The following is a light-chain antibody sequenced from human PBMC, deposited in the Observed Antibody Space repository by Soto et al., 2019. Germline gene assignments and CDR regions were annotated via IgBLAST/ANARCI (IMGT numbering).Light chain of an antibody. Sequence: IVMTHSPATLSVSAGERATLSWRASQSVSSHLAWYQQKPGQAPRLLIYGASSRATGIPDRFSGSWYGADFNLTISRLETEDFAVYYCQQYDSPPLTFGGGTKVDIK. V-gene: IGKV3-20*01. CDR2: GAS. CDR1: QSVSSH. J-gene: IGKJ4*01. CDR3: QQYDSPPLT.